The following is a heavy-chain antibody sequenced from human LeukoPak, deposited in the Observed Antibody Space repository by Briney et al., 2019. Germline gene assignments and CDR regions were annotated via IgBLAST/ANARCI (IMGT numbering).Heavy chain of an antibody. J-gene: IGHJ6*03. CDR1: GFTFSSYA. Sequence: GGSLRLSCAASGFTFSSYAMSWVRQAPGKGLEWVAFIRYDGSNKYYADSVKGRFTISRDNSKNTLYLQMNSLRAEDTAVYYCAKADYANYYMDVWGKGTTVTISS. D-gene: IGHD3-16*01. CDR3: AKADYANYYMDV. CDR2: IRYDGSNK. V-gene: IGHV3-30*02.